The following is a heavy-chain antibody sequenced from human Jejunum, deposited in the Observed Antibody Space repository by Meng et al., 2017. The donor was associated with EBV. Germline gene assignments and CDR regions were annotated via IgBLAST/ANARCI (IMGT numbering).Heavy chain of an antibody. J-gene: IGHJ4*02. CDR3: ARDERLGPYYFEY. CDR2: INTGNGDT. CDR1: GYTFSTYG. D-gene: IGHD1-1*01. Sequence: QAQLVQSGAEVEKPGASVNMSCWVSGYTFSTYGIHGLRQAPGERLELMGWINTGNGDTLYAQKFQGRVTITRDTSANTVYMDLSSLLSEDTAMYYCARDERLGPYYFEYWGQGTLVTVSS. V-gene: IGHV1-3*04.